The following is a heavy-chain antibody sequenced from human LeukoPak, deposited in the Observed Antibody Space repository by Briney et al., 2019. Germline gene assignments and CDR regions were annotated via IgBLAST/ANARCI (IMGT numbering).Heavy chain of an antibody. CDR1: GGSISSYY. V-gene: IGHV4-59*01. Sequence: SETLSLTCTVSGGSISSYYWSWIRQPPGKGLEYIGYIYYSGSTNYNPSLKSRVTISVDTSKNQFSLKLSSVTAADTAVYYCARTEESGYSYGYFGCYYYMDVWGKGTTVTVSS. J-gene: IGHJ6*03. CDR3: ARTEESGYSYGYFGCYYYMDV. CDR2: IYYSGST. D-gene: IGHD5-18*01.